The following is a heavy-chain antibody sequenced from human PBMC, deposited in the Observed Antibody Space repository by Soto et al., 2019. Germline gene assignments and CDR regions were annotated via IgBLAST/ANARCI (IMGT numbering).Heavy chain of an antibody. CDR2: ISGVRGTT. V-gene: IGHV1-3*01. CDR3: ARDQGTMVRGVPYNWFDP. CDR1: GYNFIDYG. J-gene: IGHJ5*02. Sequence: ASVKVSCKASGYNFIDYGIDWVRQAPGQRLEWMGSISGVRGTTKNSQKFQGRVSITRDTSASTAYMELSSLRAEDTAVYYCARDQGTMVRGVPYNWFDPWGQGTLVTVSS. D-gene: IGHD3-10*01.